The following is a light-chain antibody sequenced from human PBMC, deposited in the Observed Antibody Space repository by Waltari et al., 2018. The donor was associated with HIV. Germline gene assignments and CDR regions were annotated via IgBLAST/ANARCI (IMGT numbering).Light chain of an antibody. CDR3: GTWDTSLSGGV. J-gene: IGLJ3*02. Sequence: QSVLTQPPSVSAAPGQKVTISCSGSSSNIGNDYVSWYQHLPGAAPKLLIYDNATPPSGIPDRFSGSKSGTSATLGITGLQTGDEADYYCGTWDTSLSGGVFGGGTKLTVL. CDR2: DNA. V-gene: IGLV1-51*01. CDR1: SSNIGNDY.